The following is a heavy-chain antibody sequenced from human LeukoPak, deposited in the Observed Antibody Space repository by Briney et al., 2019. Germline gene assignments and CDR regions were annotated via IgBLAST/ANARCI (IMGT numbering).Heavy chain of an antibody. CDR2: IIPIFGTA. J-gene: IGHJ5*02. CDR3: ARFRVVAATGNNWFDP. Sequence: SVKVSCKASGGTFSSYAISWVRQAPGQGLEWMGGIIPIFGTANYAQKFQGRVTITADESTSTAYMGLSSLRSEDTAVYCCARFRVVAATGNNWFDPWGQGTLVTVSS. V-gene: IGHV1-69*13. CDR1: GGTFSSYA. D-gene: IGHD2-15*01.